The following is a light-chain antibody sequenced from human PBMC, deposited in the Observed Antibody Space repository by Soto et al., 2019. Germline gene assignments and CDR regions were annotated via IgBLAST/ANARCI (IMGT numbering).Light chain of an antibody. CDR1: SSDVGGFNY. CDR2: DVY. V-gene: IGLV2-14*01. J-gene: IGLJ1*01. Sequence: QSALTQPASVSGSPGQSITISCTGTSSDVGGFNYVSWYQQHPGKAPKLLIFDVYSRPSGISNRFSGSKSGNTASLTISGLQAEDEADYYCSSYTTSSSYGFGAGTKVTVL. CDR3: SSYTTSSSYG.